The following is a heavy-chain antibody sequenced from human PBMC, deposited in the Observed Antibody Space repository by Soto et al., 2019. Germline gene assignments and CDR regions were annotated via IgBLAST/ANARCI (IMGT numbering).Heavy chain of an antibody. CDR1: GGAFGRYS. Sequence: QVQLEQSGPEVKRPGTSVKVSCKASGGAFGRYSVSWVRQAPGQGLEWIGVVIPVFNTSNYSLKFQGRVAVFADLSTSTVFMDLRSLRSEDTALYYCARGDEMTAVSIFEYWGQGTLVTVSS. D-gene: IGHD6-25*01. CDR2: VIPVFNTS. V-gene: IGHV1-69*01. CDR3: ARGDEMTAVSIFEY. J-gene: IGHJ4*02.